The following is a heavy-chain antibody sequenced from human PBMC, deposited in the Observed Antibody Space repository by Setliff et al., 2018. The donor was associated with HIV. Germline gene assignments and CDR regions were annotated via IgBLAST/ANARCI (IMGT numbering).Heavy chain of an antibody. CDR1: GGSISSGGYF. CDR3: ARIWYFDDLTGHYWFDL. V-gene: IGHV4-31*03. CDR2: IYYSGST. J-gene: IGHJ5*02. D-gene: IGHD3-9*01. Sequence: SETLSLTCTVSGGSISSGGYFWSWIRQLPGKGLEWIGYIYYSGSTFYNPSLKSRVTISVDTAKNHFSLRLSSVTVADSAVYYCARIWYFDDLTGHYWFDLWGQGILVTVSS.